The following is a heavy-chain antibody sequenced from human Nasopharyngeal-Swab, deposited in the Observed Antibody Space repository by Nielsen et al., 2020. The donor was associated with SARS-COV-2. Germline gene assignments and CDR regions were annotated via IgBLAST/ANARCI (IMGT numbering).Heavy chain of an antibody. Sequence: GESLKISCAASGFTFTSYDIHWARQAPGKGLEWVAVISYDGSTKYYADSAKGRFTVSRDNSKNTLYLQMNSLRAEDTAVYYCARGIIAAAEDWGQGTLVTVSS. CDR3: ARGIIAAAED. V-gene: IGHV3-30-3*01. CDR1: GFTFTSYD. CDR2: ISYDGSTK. J-gene: IGHJ4*02. D-gene: IGHD6-13*01.